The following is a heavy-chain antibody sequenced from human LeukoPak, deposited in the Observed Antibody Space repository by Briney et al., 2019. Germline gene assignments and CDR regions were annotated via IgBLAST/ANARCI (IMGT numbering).Heavy chain of an antibody. Sequence: QPGGSLRLSCATSGFDFYDYPMHWVRQAPGKGLEWLAVTSYDGTIKYNVDSVRGRFTISRDDSKNSLYLQMNSLRAEDTAVYYCAKARDGTNDAFDIWGQGTMVTVSS. CDR3: AKARDGTNDAFDI. J-gene: IGHJ3*02. CDR1: GFDFYDYP. D-gene: IGHD1-14*01. V-gene: IGHV3-30-3*01. CDR2: TSYDGTIK.